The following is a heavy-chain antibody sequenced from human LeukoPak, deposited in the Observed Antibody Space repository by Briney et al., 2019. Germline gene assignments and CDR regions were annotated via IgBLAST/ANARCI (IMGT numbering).Heavy chain of an antibody. CDR1: GGSFSGYY. J-gene: IGHJ4*02. Sequence: SETLSLTCAVYGGSFSGYYRSWIRQPPGKGLEWIGEINHSGSTNYNPSLKSRVTISVDTSKNQFSLKLSSVTAADTAVYYCATKYYDFWSGSEADYWGQGTLVTVSS. CDR2: INHSGST. V-gene: IGHV4-34*01. D-gene: IGHD3-3*01. CDR3: ATKYYDFWSGSEADY.